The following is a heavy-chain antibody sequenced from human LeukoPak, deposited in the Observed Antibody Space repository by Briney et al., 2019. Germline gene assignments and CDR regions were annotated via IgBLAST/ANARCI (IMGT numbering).Heavy chain of an antibody. D-gene: IGHD6-25*01. CDR1: GYTFTSYD. CDR3: ATIAARYYYMDV. Sequence: ASVKVSCKASGYTFTSYDINWVRQATGQGLEWMGWMNPNSGNTGYAQKFQGRVTMTRNTSISTAYMELSSLRSEDTAVYYCATIAARYYYMDVRGKGTTVTVSS. J-gene: IGHJ6*03. CDR2: MNPNSGNT. V-gene: IGHV1-8*01.